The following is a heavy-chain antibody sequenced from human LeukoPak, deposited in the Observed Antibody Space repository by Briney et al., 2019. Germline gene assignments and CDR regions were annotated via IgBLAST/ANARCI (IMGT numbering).Heavy chain of an antibody. J-gene: IGHJ6*03. CDR2: IYYIGST. V-gene: IGHV4-59*12. D-gene: IGHD3-3*01. CDR1: GGSFSIYY. Sequence: PSETLSLTCTVSGGSFSIYYWSCIRQPPGRGREWIGYIYYIGSTAYNPSLKSRVTISVHTSKNQFSLKLSSVTAADTAVYYCARVVYYDFWSGYKYYYYYMDVWGKGTTVTVSS. CDR3: ARVVYYDFWSGYKYYYYYMDV.